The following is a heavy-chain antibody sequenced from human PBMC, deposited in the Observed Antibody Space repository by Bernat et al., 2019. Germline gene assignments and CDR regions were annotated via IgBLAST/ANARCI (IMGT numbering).Heavy chain of an antibody. Sequence: LQLVESGGGVVQPGRSLRLSCAASGFTFSSYAMHWVRQAPGKGLEWVALISYDGSNKYYADSVKGRFTISRDNSKNTLYLQMNSLRAEDTAVYYCARPGYSSSSLDAFDIWGQGTMVTVSS. V-gene: IGHV3-30-3*01. CDR2: ISYDGSNK. J-gene: IGHJ3*02. D-gene: IGHD6-6*01. CDR1: GFTFSSYA. CDR3: ARPGYSSSSLDAFDI.